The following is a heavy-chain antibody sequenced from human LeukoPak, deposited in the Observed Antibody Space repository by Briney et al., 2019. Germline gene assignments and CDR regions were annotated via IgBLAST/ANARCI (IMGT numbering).Heavy chain of an antibody. CDR3: ARFSGYDSLLFAFDI. D-gene: IGHD5-12*01. CDR2: ISSSSSFI. J-gene: IGHJ3*02. Sequence: GGSLRLSCAASGFTFSRYSMNWVRQAPGKGLEWVSSISSSSSFIYYADSVKGRFTISRDNAKNSLYLQMNSLRAEDTALYYCARFSGYDSLLFAFDIWGQGTMVTVSS. V-gene: IGHV3-21*04. CDR1: GFTFSRYS.